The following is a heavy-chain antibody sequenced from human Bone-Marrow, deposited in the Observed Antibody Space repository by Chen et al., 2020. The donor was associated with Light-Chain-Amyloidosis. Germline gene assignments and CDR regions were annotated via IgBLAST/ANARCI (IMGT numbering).Heavy chain of an antibody. Sequence: QVQLVQSGAEVKRPGASVRVSCKTFGYTFTSYGIAWVRQAPGQGLECMGWISVYNGNTNLAQKFLGRATMTTDISTTTAYMELRSLRSDDTAVYYCARGAITMIFRGYDFWGQGTLVTVSS. CDR1: GYTFTSYG. CDR3: ARGAITMIFRGYDF. J-gene: IGHJ4*02. D-gene: IGHD3-22*01. V-gene: IGHV1-18*04. CDR2: ISVYNGNT.